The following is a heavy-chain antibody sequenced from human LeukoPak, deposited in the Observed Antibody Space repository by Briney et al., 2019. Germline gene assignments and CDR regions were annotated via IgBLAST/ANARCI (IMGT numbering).Heavy chain of an antibody. CDR3: TRDRLVAPLNAFDV. CDR1: GLTFGDYA. J-gene: IGHJ3*01. CDR2: IRTKPYGETT. Sequence: GGSLRLSCTASGLTFGDYAMNWVRQAPGKGLEWVGFIRTKPYGETTEYAASVKGRFTISRDDSKIIAYLQMNSLKPEDTAVYYCTRDRLVAPLNAFDVWGQGTVVTVSS. D-gene: IGHD2-15*01. V-gene: IGHV3-49*04.